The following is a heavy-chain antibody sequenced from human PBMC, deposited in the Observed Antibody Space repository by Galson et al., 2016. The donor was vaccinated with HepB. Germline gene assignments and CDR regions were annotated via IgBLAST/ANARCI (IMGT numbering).Heavy chain of an antibody. CDR1: EFSFSTYA. CDR3: ARDPRRSCGDYRPPYYFDS. V-gene: IGHV3-23*01. CDR2: INGRGDST. Sequence: YLRLSCAASEFSFSTYAMSWVRQAPGKGLEWLSGINGRGDSTYYADSVNGRFTISRDNSKNTLTMQMNSLRAEDSALYHCARDPRRSCGDYRPPYYFDSWGRGTLVSVAS. D-gene: IGHD3-22*01. J-gene: IGHJ4*02.